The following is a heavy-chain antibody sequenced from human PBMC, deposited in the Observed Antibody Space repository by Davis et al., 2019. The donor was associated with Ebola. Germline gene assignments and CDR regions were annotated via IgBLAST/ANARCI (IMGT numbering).Heavy chain of an antibody. V-gene: IGHV4-34*01. CDR3: ARDSGWELLNY. CDR2: INHSGST. CDR1: GGSFSGYY. J-gene: IGHJ4*02. D-gene: IGHD1-26*01. Sequence: MPSETLSLTCAVYGGSFSGYYWSWIRQPPGKGLEWIGEINHSGSTNYNPSLKSRVTISVDTSKNQFSLKLSSVTAADTAVYYCARDSGWELLNYWGQGTLVTVSS.